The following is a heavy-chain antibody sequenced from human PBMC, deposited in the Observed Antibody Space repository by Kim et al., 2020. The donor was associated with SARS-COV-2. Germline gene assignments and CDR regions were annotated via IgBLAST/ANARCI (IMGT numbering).Heavy chain of an antibody. V-gene: IGHV1-18*04. D-gene: IGHD4-17*01. CDR2: ISPSSGDT. CDR3: ARYADYGDYNKGDH. Sequence: ASVKVSCKTSGYPFNLYDIFWVRQAPGQGLEWVGRISPSSGDTSYAESLRDRVTLTTDTSASTVYMELRSLRRDDSAVYYCARYADYGDYNKGDHWGHGTLVTVSS. CDR1: GYPFNLYD. J-gene: IGHJ4*01.